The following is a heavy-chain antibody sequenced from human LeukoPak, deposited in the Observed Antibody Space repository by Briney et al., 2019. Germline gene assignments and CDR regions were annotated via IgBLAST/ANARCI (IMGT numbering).Heavy chain of an antibody. J-gene: IGHJ5*01. CDR2: IYYSGST. V-gene: IGHV4-59*01. CDR1: GDSFGSYY. D-gene: IGHD3-3*01. CDR3: ARAETQYYDFWSGYHNWFDP. Sequence: SETLSLTCTVSGDSFGSYYWSWIRQPPGKGLEWIGYIYYSGSTNYNPSLKSRVTISVDTSKNQFSLKLSSVTAADTAVYYCARAETQYYDFWSGYHNWFDPWGQGTLVTVSS.